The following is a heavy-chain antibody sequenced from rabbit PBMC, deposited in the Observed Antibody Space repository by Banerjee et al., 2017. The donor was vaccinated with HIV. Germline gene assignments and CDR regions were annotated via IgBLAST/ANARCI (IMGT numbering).Heavy chain of an antibody. D-gene: IGHD4-1*01. J-gene: IGHJ4*01. V-gene: IGHV1S40*01. Sequence: QSLEESGGDLVKPGASLTLSCKASGFSFSSSYYMCWVRQAPGKGLEWIACIWPSISGGTYYANWAKGRFTISKTSSTTVTLQMTSLTAADTATYFCARDLAGVIGWNFNLWGQGTLVTVS. CDR1: GFSFSSSYY. CDR2: IWPSISGGT. CDR3: ARDLAGVIGWNFNL.